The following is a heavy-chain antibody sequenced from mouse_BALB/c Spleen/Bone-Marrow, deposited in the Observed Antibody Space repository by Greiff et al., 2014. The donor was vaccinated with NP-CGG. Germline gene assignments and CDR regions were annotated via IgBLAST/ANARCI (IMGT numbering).Heavy chain of an antibody. V-gene: IGHV5-15*02. Sequence: EVHLVESGGGLVQPGGSRKLSCAASGFTFSDYGMAWVRQAPGQGPEWVAFISHLAYSINYADTLTGRFTISRENAKNTLYLEMSRLRSEDSAMYYCSRCTVVPRAMDYWGQGTSVTVSS. J-gene: IGHJ4*01. CDR2: ISHLAYSI. CDR1: GFTFSDYG. D-gene: IGHD1-1*01. CDR3: SRCTVVPRAMDY.